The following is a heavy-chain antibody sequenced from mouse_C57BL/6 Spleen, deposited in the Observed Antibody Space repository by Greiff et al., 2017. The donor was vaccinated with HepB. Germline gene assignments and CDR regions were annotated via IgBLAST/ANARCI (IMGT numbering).Heavy chain of an antibody. D-gene: IGHD4-1*01. V-gene: IGHV1-82*01. CDR3: AREELGFDY. CDR1: GYAFSSSW. Sequence: QVQLQQSGPELVKPGASVRISCKASGYAFSSSWMNWVKQRPGKGLEWIGRIYPGDGDTNYNGKFKGKATLTADKSSSTAYMQLSSLTSEDSAVYFCAREELGFDYWGQGTTLTVPS. CDR2: IYPGDGDT. J-gene: IGHJ2*01.